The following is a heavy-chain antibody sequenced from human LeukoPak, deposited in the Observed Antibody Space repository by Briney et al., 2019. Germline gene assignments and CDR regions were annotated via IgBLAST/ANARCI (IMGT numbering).Heavy chain of an antibody. CDR2: ISWDGGST. J-gene: IGHJ2*01. V-gene: IGHV3-43*01. Sequence: PGGSLRLSCAASGFTFDDYTMHWVRQAPGKGLEWVSLISWDGGSTYYADSVKSRFTISRDNSKNTLYLQMNSLRAEDTAVYYCAKIYCSSTSCPWYFDLWGRGTLVTVSS. CDR3: AKIYCSSTSCPWYFDL. CDR1: GFTFDDYT. D-gene: IGHD2-2*01.